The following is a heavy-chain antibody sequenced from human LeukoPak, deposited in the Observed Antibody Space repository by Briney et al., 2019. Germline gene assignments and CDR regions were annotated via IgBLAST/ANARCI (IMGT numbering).Heavy chain of an antibody. J-gene: IGHJ4*02. CDR2: ICPDGTVT. Sequence: GGSLRLSCVASGFTFSTYCMHWVRQAPGKGPMWVSRICPDGTVTNYADSVKARFIISRDNARNTVYLQMNSLRVEDTAVYYCVRDFRSADYWGQGTLVTVPS. CDR1: GFTFSTYC. V-gene: IGHV3-74*01. CDR3: VRDFRSADY.